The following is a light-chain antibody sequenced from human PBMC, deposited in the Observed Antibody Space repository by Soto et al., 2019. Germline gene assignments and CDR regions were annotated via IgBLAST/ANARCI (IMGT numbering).Light chain of an antibody. CDR1: QSVRNY. CDR2: DAS. V-gene: IGKV3-11*01. J-gene: IGKJ5*01. Sequence: EIVLTQSPATLSLSPGERATLPCRASQSVRNYLAWYQQKPGQAPRLLIYDASNRATGIPARFSGSGSGTDFTLTISSLEPEDFAVYYCQQRSNWPPTTFGQGTRLEIK. CDR3: QQRSNWPPTT.